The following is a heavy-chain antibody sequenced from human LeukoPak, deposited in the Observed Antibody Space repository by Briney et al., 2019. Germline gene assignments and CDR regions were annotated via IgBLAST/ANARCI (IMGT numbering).Heavy chain of an antibody. CDR1: GGTFSSYA. J-gene: IGHJ4*02. V-gene: IGHV1-69*01. CDR3: ARETGLRYSGLDGY. D-gene: IGHD5-12*01. CDR2: IIPIFGTA. Sequence: SVKVSCKASGGTFSSYAISWVRQAPGQGLEWMGGIIPIFGTANYAQKFQGRVTITADESTSTAYMELSSLRSEDTAVYYCARETGLRYSGLDGYWGQGTLVTVSS.